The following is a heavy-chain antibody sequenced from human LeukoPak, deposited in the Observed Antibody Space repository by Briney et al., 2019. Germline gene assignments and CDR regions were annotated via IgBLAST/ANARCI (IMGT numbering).Heavy chain of an antibody. Sequence: PSETLSLTCTVSGGSFSSSNYYWGWIRQPPGKGLEWIGSIYYSESTYYNPSLKSRVTISLDTSKTQFSLKLSSVTAADTAVYYCARHEGSHVTVTSFDYWGQGTLVTVSS. CDR2: IYYSEST. J-gene: IGHJ4*02. CDR1: GGSFSSSNYY. V-gene: IGHV4-39*01. CDR3: ARHEGSHVTVTSFDY. D-gene: IGHD4-11*01.